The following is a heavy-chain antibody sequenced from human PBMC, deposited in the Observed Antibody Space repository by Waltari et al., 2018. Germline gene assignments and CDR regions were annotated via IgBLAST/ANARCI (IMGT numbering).Heavy chain of an antibody. CDR1: GYSISSGYY. CDR2: IYHSGST. CDR3: ARGRELELRMVPSLF. Sequence: QVQLQESGPGLVKPSETLSLTCAVSGYSISSGYYWGWIRHPPGKGLEWIGSIYHSGSTYYNPSLKSRVTISVDTSKNQFSLKLSSVTAADTAVYYCARGRELELRMVPSLFWGQGTLVTVSS. J-gene: IGHJ4*02. D-gene: IGHD1-7*01. V-gene: IGHV4-38-2*01.